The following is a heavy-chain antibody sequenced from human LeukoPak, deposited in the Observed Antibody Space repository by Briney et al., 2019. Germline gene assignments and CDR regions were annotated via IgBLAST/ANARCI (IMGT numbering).Heavy chain of an antibody. V-gene: IGHV4-39*07. D-gene: IGHD3-10*01. Sequence: SDTLSLTCTASAGSISSNNYYWGWLRQPPGKGPDWIGSIYYSGSTNYNPSLKSRVTISVDTSKNQFSLKLSSVTAADTAVYYCARGRGAALRGPRYFDYWGQGTLVTVSS. CDR2: IYYSGST. CDR1: AGSISSNNYY. J-gene: IGHJ4*02. CDR3: ARGRGAALRGPRYFDY.